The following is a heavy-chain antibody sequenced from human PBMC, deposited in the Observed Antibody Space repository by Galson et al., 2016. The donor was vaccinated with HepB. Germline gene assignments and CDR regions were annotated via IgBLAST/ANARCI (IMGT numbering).Heavy chain of an antibody. CDR3: GRGFWSGSQKWFDP. Sequence: QSGAEVKKPGESLKISCKGSGYNFSDYWTAWVRQMPGKGLEWMGTIYPGDSDTRYSPSFQGQVTISADKSVSVAYLQWNSLKASDSAIYYCGRGFWSGSQKWFDPWGQGTLVTVSS. D-gene: IGHD3-3*01. CDR2: IYPGDSDT. V-gene: IGHV5-51*01. CDR1: GYNFSDYW. J-gene: IGHJ5*02.